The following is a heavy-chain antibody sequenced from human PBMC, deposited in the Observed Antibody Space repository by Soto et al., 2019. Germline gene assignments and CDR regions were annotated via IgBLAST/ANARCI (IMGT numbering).Heavy chain of an antibody. CDR2: ISPYNGNT. V-gene: IGHV1-18*04. CDR3: ARDQFDFWSGYSLDAFDS. Sequence: QVQLVQSGAEVKKPGASVKVSCKASGYTFTSYGITWVRQAPGQGLEWMGWISPYNGNTNYVQKLQGRVTLTTDTSTSTAYMEVRSLRSDDTAVYYCARDQFDFWSGYSLDAFDSWGQGTLVTVSS. J-gene: IGHJ3*02. CDR1: GYTFTSYG. D-gene: IGHD3-3*01.